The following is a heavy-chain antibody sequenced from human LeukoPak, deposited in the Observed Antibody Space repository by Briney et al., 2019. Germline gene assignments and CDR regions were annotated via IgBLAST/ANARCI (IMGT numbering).Heavy chain of an antibody. D-gene: IGHD6-19*01. CDR2: IKAGNGNT. Sequence: GESLKIFCKGFGYSFTSYWIGWVRQAPGQRLEWMGWIKAGNGNTKYSQEFQGRVTITRDTSASTAYMELISLRSEDMAVYYCARGRIAVAGAYYFDYWGQGTLVTDSS. V-gene: IGHV1-3*03. CDR1: GYSFTSYW. CDR3: ARGRIAVAGAYYFDY. J-gene: IGHJ4*02.